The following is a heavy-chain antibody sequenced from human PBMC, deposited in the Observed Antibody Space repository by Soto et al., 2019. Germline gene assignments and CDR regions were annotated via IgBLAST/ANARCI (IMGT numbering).Heavy chain of an antibody. CDR2: ISYDGSNK. CDR3: ARDGSGWYAFYGWFDP. D-gene: IGHD6-19*01. V-gene: IGHV3-30-3*01. CDR1: GFTFSSYA. Sequence: QVQLVDSGGGVVQPGRSLRLSCAASGFTFSSYAMHWVRQAPGKGLEWVAVISYDGSNKYYADSVKGRFIISRANSKNTLYLQMNSLSAEDTAVYYCARDGSGWYAFYGWFDPWGQGTLVTVSS. J-gene: IGHJ5*02.